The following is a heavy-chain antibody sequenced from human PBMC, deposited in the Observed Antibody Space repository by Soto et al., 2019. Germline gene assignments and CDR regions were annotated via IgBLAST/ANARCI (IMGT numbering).Heavy chain of an antibody. CDR2: IIPILGIA. CDR3: AKKPWNPLGWALPRFDS. J-gene: IGHJ4*02. D-gene: IGHD1-26*01. Sequence: QVQLVQSGAEVKKPGSSVKVSCKASGGTFSSYTISWVRQAPGQGLEWMGRIIPILGIANYAQKFQGRVTITADKSTSTAYMELSSLRSEDTAVYYCAKKPWNPLGWALPRFDSWGQGTLVTVSS. CDR1: GGTFSSYT. V-gene: IGHV1-69*02.